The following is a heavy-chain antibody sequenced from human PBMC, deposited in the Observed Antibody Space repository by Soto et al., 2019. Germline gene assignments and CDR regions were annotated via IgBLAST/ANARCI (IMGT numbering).Heavy chain of an antibody. V-gene: IGHV3-30*18. CDR3: AKGYHYDSSGYSDGSDI. CDR2: ISYDGSKK. D-gene: IGHD3-22*01. Sequence: QVQLVESGGGVVQPGRSLRLSCAASGFTFSRFAMHWVRQAPGKGLEWVAVISYDGSKKYYIDSVKGRLTLSRDNSKNTVYLQMNSLRAEDTAVYYCAKGYHYDSSGYSDGSDIWGKGTMVTVSS. J-gene: IGHJ3*02. CDR1: GFTFSRFA.